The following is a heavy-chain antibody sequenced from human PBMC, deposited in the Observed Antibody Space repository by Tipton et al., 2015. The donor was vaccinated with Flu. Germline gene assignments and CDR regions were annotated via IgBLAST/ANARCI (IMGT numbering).Heavy chain of an antibody. J-gene: IGHJ3*02. CDR2: IYHSGST. V-gene: IGHV4-38-2*01. CDR1: GYSISSGYY. Sequence: TLSLTCAVSGYSISSGYYWGWIRQPPGKGLEWIGSIYHSGSTYYNPSLKSRVTISVDTSKNQFSLKLSSVTAADTAVYYCARSPLYCSSTSCYRGAFDIWGQGTMVTVSS. D-gene: IGHD2-2*01. CDR3: ARSPLYCSSTSCYRGAFDI.